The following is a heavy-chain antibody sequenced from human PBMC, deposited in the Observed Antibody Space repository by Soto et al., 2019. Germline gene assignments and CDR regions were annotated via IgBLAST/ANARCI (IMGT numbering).Heavy chain of an antibody. V-gene: IGHV4-34*01. J-gene: IGHJ4*02. D-gene: IGHD5-12*01. CDR1: GGSLRGYY. CDR3: ARGQEGVVATH. Sequence: QVQLQQWGAGLLKPSETLSLNCAVTGGSLRGYYWSWIRQAPGKGLEWIGEVKDGGHTNYSPSLRGRVTIASDTYNNQFYLRLNSVTAADTGVYYCARGQEGVVATHWDQGSLVTVSS. CDR2: VKDGGHT.